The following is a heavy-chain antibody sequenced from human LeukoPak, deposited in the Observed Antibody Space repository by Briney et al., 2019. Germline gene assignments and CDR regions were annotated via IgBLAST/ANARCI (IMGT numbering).Heavy chain of an antibody. V-gene: IGHV4-30-4*08. J-gene: IGHJ5*02. D-gene: IGHD4-17*01. CDR3: TREYGDDNWFDP. Sequence: SETLSLTCTVSGGSISNGDHYWSWIRQHPGKGLEWIGYIYYSGSTYYNPSLKSRVIISVDTSKNQFSLKLSSVTAADTAVYYCTREYGDDNWFDPWGQGTLVTVSS. CDR1: GGSISNGDHY. CDR2: IYYSGST.